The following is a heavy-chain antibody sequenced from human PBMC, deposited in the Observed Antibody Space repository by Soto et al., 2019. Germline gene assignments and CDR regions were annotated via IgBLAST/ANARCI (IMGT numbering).Heavy chain of an antibody. V-gene: IGHV3-30-3*01. D-gene: IGHD6-19*01. J-gene: IGHJ4*02. CDR3: ARDGGSGWLDY. CDR2: IIHDGSDK. Sequence: QVQLVESGGGVVQPGRSLRLSCAAFGFTFPTYTIHWVRQAPGTGLEWVTLIIHDGSDKYYADSVKGRFTISRDNSKITVFLQMNSLRPEDTAVYYCARDGGSGWLDYWGQGTLVTVSS. CDR1: GFTFPTYT.